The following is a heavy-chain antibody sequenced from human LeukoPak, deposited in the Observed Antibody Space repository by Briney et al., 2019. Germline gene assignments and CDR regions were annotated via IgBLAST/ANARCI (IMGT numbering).Heavy chain of an antibody. D-gene: IGHD5-18*01. J-gene: IGHJ4*02. CDR2: ISINGGST. Sequence: GGSLRLSCSASGFTFSSYAMHWVRQAPGKGLEYVSAISINGGSTYYADSVKGRFTISRDNSKNTLYLQMSSLRAEDTAVHYCVKDMGIQLWLLFDYWGQGTLVTVSS. CDR3: VKDMGIQLWLLFDY. CDR1: GFTFSSYA. V-gene: IGHV3-64D*06.